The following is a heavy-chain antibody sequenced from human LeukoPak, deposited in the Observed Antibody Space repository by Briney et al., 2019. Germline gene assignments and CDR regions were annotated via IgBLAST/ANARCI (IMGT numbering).Heavy chain of an antibody. J-gene: IGHJ5*02. Sequence: PSETLSLTCTVSGGFISSYYWSWIRQPAGKGLEWIGRINTSGSSNYIPSLRSRVTMSADTSKNQFSLNLSSVTAADTAVYYCAREGGGPRWLDPWGQGTLVTVSS. CDR2: INTSGSS. D-gene: IGHD6-25*01. V-gene: IGHV4-4*07. CDR3: AREGGGPRWLDP. CDR1: GGFISSYY.